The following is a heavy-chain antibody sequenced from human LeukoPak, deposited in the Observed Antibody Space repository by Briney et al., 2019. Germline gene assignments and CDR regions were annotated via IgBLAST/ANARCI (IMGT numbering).Heavy chain of an antibody. Sequence: PGGSLRLSCAASGFTFSSYAMHWVRQAPGKGLEWVAVISYDGSNKYYADSVKGRFTISRDNSKNTLYLQMNSLRAEDTAVYYCARDPKSTFGVVPLYWYMDVWGKGTTVTVSS. D-gene: IGHD3-3*01. CDR1: GFTFSSYA. J-gene: IGHJ6*03. CDR2: ISYDGSNK. CDR3: ARDPKSTFGVVPLYWYMDV. V-gene: IGHV3-30-3*01.